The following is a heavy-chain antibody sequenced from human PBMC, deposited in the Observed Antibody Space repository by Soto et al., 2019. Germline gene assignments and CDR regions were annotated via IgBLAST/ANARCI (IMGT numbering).Heavy chain of an antibody. CDR1: GGTFSSYA. J-gene: IGHJ5*02. V-gene: IGHV1-69*06. CDR2: IIPIFGTA. Sequence: QVQLVQSGAEVKKPGSSVKVSCKASGGTFSSYAISWVRQAPGQGLEWMGGIIPIFGTANYAQKFQGRGTITADKSTSTAYMELSSLRSEDTAVYYCARDYCSSTSCQYNWFDPWGQGTLVTVSS. CDR3: ARDYCSSTSCQYNWFDP. D-gene: IGHD2-2*01.